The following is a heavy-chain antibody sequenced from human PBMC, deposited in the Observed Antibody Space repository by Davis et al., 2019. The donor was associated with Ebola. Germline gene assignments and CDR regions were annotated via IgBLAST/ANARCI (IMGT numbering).Heavy chain of an antibody. CDR3: ATMGGFVVVPAAIPY. D-gene: IGHD2-2*02. V-gene: IGHV1-24*01. CDR2: FDPDDGET. J-gene: IGHJ4*02. CDR1: GYTLTDSS. Sequence: ASVKVSCKVSGYTLTDSSMHWVRQAPGKGLEWMGGFDPDDGETIYAQKFQGRVTMTEDTTTDTAYMELSSLRSEDTAVYFCATMGGFVVVPAAIPYWGQGTLVTVSS.